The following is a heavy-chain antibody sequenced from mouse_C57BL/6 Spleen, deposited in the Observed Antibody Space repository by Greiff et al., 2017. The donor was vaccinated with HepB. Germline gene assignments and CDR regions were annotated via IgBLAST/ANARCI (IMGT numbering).Heavy chain of an antibody. CDR3: AKKRRYDYDGDAMDY. D-gene: IGHD2-4*01. V-gene: IGHV2-5*01. CDR2: IWRGGST. J-gene: IGHJ4*01. Sequence: QVQLQQSGPGLVQPSQSLSITCTVSGFSLTSYGVHWVRQSPGKGLEWLGVIWRGGSTDYNAAFMSRLSITKDNSKSQVFFKMNSLQADDTAIYYCAKKRRYDYDGDAMDYWGQGTSVTVSS. CDR1: GFSLTSYG.